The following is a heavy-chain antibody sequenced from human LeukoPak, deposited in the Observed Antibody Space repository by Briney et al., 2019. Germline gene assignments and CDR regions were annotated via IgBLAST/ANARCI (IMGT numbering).Heavy chain of an antibody. CDR1: GGSISSYY. Sequence: SETLSLTCTVSGGSISSYYWSWIRQPAGKGLEWIGRIYTSGSTNYNPSLKSRVTMSVDTSKNQFSLKLSSVTAADTAVYYCPRDSSFRLTYYYDSSGSKNRHDAFDLWGQGTMVTVSS. D-gene: IGHD3-22*01. V-gene: IGHV4-4*07. CDR2: IYTSGST. J-gene: IGHJ3*01. CDR3: PRDSSFRLTYYYDSSGSKNRHDAFDL.